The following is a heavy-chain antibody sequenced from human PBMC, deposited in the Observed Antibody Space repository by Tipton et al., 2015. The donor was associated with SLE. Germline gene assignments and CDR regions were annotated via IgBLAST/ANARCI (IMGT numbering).Heavy chain of an antibody. Sequence: SLRLSCAASGFTVSSNYMSWVRQAPGKGLEWVSVVYSGGSTYYADSVKGRFTISRDNSKNTVYLQMSSLRAEDTDVYYCARHPRLAGHSYMDVWGKGTTVSVSS. V-gene: IGHV3-66*04. CDR1: GFTVSSNY. CDR3: ARHPRLAGHSYMDV. J-gene: IGHJ6*03. D-gene: IGHD3-10*01. CDR2: VYSGGST.